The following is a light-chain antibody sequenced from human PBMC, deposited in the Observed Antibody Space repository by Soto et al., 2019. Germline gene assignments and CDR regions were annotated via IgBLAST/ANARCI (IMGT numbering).Light chain of an antibody. CDR3: QQYNNWPLLT. J-gene: IGKJ4*01. Sequence: EIVMTQSPATLSVSPGERATLSCRASQSVSSNLAWYQQKPGQAPGLLIYGASTRATGIPARFSGSGSGTEFSLTISSLQSEDSAVYYCQQYNNWPLLTFGGGTKVEIK. V-gene: IGKV3-15*01. CDR2: GAS. CDR1: QSVSSN.